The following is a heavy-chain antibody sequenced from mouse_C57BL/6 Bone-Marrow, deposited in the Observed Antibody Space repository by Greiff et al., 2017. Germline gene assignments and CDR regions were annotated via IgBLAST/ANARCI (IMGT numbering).Heavy chain of an antibody. J-gene: IGHJ2*01. CDR3: AKTAQVPFDY. CDR1: GYTFTSYW. D-gene: IGHD3-2*02. CDR2: IYPGSGST. Sequence: QVQLKQPGAELVKPGASVKMSCKASGYTFTSYWITWVKQRPGQGLEWIGDIYPGSGSTNYNEKFTSKATLNVDTYSSTAYMQLSSLTSEDSAVYYCAKTAQVPFDYWGQGTTLTVSS. V-gene: IGHV1-55*01.